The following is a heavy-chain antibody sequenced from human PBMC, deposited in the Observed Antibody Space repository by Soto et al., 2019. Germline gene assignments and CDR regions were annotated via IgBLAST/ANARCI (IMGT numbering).Heavy chain of an antibody. CDR2: IFSNDEK. D-gene: IGHD3-3*01. J-gene: IGHJ6*02. CDR1: GFSLSNARMG. Sequence: SGPTLVNPTETLTLACTVSGFSLSNARMGVSWIRQPPGKALEWLAHIFSNDEKSYSTSLKSRLTISKDTSKSQVVLTMTNMDPVDTATYYCARITYYDFWSGKVYGMDVWGQGTTVTVSS. V-gene: IGHV2-26*01. CDR3: ARITYYDFWSGKVYGMDV.